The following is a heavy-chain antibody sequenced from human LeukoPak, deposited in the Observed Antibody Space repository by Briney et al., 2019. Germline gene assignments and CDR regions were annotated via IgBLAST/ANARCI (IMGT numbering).Heavy chain of an antibody. Sequence: SETLSLTCTVSGGSISSSSYYWGWIGQPPGKGLEWIGSIYYSGSTYYNPSLKSRVTISVDASKNQFSLKLSSVTAADTAVYYCVGILVITTSIDYWGQGTLVTVSS. D-gene: IGHD3-22*01. V-gene: IGHV4-39*01. CDR2: IYYSGST. CDR1: GGSISSSSYY. J-gene: IGHJ4*02. CDR3: VGILVITTSIDY.